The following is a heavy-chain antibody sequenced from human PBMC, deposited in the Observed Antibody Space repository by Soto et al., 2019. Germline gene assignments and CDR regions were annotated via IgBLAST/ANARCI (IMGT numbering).Heavy chain of an antibody. J-gene: IGHJ3*02. D-gene: IGHD2-15*01. Sequence: ASVKVSCKASGYTFTSYDINWVRQATGQGLEWMGWMNPNSGNTGYAQKFQGRVTMTRKTSISTAYMELSSLRSEDTAVYYCARGGYCSGGSCYHYDAFDIWGQGTMVTVSS. CDR3: ARGGYCSGGSCYHYDAFDI. CDR2: MNPNSGNT. CDR1: GYTFTSYD. V-gene: IGHV1-8*01.